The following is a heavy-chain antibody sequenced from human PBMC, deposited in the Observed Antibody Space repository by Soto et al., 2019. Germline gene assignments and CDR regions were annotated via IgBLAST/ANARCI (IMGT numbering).Heavy chain of an antibody. CDR1: GGTFSSYA. J-gene: IGHJ6*02. CDR2: IIPIFGTA. D-gene: IGHD4-4*01. Sequence: WASVKVSCKASGGTFSSYAISWVRQAPGQGLEWMGGIIPIFGTADYAQKFQGRVTITADESTSTAYMELSSLRSEDTAVYYCATHMTTVGYGYVMDVSGQGTTVTVSS. V-gene: IGHV1-69*13. CDR3: ATHMTTVGYGYVMDV.